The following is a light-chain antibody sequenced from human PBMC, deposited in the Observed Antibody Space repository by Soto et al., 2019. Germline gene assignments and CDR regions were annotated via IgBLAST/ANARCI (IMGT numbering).Light chain of an antibody. CDR2: GAS. Sequence: EIVLTQSPGTLSLSPGERATLSCRASQSVSNNYLAWYQQKPGQAPRLLIYGASSRATGIPDRFSGSGSGTHFTLTIRRLEPEDCGVYYCQQYDGSPPYTFGQGTRLEIK. CDR1: QSVSNNY. CDR3: QQYDGSPPYT. J-gene: IGKJ2*01. V-gene: IGKV3-20*01.